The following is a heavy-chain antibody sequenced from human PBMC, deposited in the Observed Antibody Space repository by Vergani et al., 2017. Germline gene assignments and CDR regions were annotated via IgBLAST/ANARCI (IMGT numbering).Heavy chain of an antibody. CDR2: INHSGST. Sequence: QVQLQQWGAGLLKPSETLSLTCAVYGGSFSGYYWSWIRQPPGKGLEWIGEINHSGSTNYNPSLKSRVTISVDTSKNQFSLKLSSVTAADTAVYYCARETDTGSSVSYNYYAMDVWGQGTTVSVSS. CDR3: ARETDTGSSVSYNYYAMDV. V-gene: IGHV4-34*01. D-gene: IGHD3-9*01. J-gene: IGHJ6*02. CDR1: GGSFSGYY.